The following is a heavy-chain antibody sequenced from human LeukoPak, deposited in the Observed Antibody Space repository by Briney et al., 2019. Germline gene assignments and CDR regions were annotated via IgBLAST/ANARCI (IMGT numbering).Heavy chain of an antibody. CDR3: TRRSVAGTFEY. V-gene: IGHV1-8*01. D-gene: IGHD6-19*01. CDR2: MNPSGGQT. CDR1: GYTFTSYD. Sequence: GASVKVSCKASGYTFTSYDINWVRQATGQGPEWMGWMNPSGGQTNYAQSLQGRVTMTRNTSTSTAYMDLSSLRSEDTAVYYCTRRSVAGTFEYWGQGTLVTVSS. J-gene: IGHJ4*02.